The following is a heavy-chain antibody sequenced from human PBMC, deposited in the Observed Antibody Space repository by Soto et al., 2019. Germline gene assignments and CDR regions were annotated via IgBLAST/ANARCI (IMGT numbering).Heavy chain of an antibody. CDR3: ARAVGYCSGGRRPPNPTDY. Sequence: SETLSLTCTVSGGSISSGGYYWILIRQHPGKGLEWIGYIYYSGSTYYNPSLKSRVTISVDTSKNQFSLKLSSVTAADTAVYYCARAVGYCSGGRRPPNPTDYPGPAPLLTLSS. D-gene: IGHD2-15*01. V-gene: IGHV4-31*03. J-gene: IGHJ4*02. CDR1: GGSISSGGYY. CDR2: IYYSGST.